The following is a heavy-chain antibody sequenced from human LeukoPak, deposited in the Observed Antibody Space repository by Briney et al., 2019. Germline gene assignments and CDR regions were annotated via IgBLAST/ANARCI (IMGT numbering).Heavy chain of an antibody. Sequence: PSETLSLTCAVYGGSFSGYYWSWIRQPPGKGLEWIGEINHSGSTNYNPSLKSRVTISVDTSKNQFSLKLSSVTAADTAMYYCAREGIMGESWFDPWGQGTLVTVSS. J-gene: IGHJ5*02. V-gene: IGHV4-34*01. D-gene: IGHD1-26*01. CDR1: GGSFSGYY. CDR3: AREGIMGESWFDP. CDR2: INHSGST.